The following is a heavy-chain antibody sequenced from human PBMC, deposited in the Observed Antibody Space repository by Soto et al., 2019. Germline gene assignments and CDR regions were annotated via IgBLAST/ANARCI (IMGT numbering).Heavy chain of an antibody. CDR2: IYHSGST. Sequence: QLQLQESGSGLVKPSQTLSLTCAVSGGSISSGGYSWSWIRQPPGKGLEWIGYIYHSGSTYYNPSLKSLVTISVDRSQNQFSLKLSSVTAADTAVYYCARRRGFPYYYGMDVWGQGTTVTVSS. CDR3: ARRRGFPYYYGMDV. CDR1: GGSISSGGYS. V-gene: IGHV4-30-2*01. J-gene: IGHJ6*02. D-gene: IGHD5-12*01.